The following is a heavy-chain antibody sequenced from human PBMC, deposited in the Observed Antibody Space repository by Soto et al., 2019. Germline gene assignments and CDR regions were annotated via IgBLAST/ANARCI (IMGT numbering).Heavy chain of an antibody. D-gene: IGHD6-13*01. J-gene: IGHJ6*02. CDR2: INQNGRDK. CDR1: GFTLSNYW. V-gene: IGHV3-7*01. Sequence: EVQLVESGGGLVQPGGSLRLSCAASGFTLSNYWMSWVRQAPGKGLEWVANINQNGRDKYYVDSVKGRFTISRDNAKELLYLQMNSLRDEDTAVYDCAREPTTAVVNYGMDVWGQGTTVTVSS. CDR3: AREPTTAVVNYGMDV.